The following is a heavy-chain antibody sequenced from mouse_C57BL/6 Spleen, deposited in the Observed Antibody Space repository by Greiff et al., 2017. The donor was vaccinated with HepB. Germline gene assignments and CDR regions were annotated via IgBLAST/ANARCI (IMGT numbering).Heavy chain of an antibody. CDR3: ARERTGTVAWFAY. CDR2: IDPSDSYT. Sequence: QVQLQQPGAELVMPGASVKLSCKASGYTFTSYWMHWVKQRPGQGLEWIGEIDPSDSYTNYNQNFKGKSTLTVDKSSSTAYMQLSSLTSEDSAVYYCARERTGTVAWFAYWGQGTLVTVSA. J-gene: IGHJ3*01. V-gene: IGHV1-69*01. CDR1: GYTFTSYW. D-gene: IGHD4-1*01.